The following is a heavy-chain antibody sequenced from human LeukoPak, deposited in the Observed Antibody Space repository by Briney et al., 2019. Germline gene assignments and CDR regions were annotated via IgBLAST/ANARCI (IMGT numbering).Heavy chain of an antibody. D-gene: IGHD6-13*01. CDR3: ARAPMGAAALY. Sequence: GASVKVSCKASGYTFTNFDINWVRQAPGQGLEWMGWMNPVSGNAGSAQKFRGRVTLTRDTSISTAYMELSSLRSDDTAFYYCARAPMGAAALYWGQGTLVTVSS. J-gene: IGHJ4*02. CDR1: GYTFTNFD. CDR2: MNPVSGNA. V-gene: IGHV1-8*01.